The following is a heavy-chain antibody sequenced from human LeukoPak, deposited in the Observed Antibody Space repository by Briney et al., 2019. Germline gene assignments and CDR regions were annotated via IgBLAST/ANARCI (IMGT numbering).Heavy chain of an antibody. CDR1: GGTFSSYT. D-gene: IGHD2-15*01. Sequence: GASVKVSCKASGGTFSSYTISWVRQAPGQGLEWMGRIITILGIANYAQKFQGRVTITADKSTSTAYMELGSLRSEDTAVYYCATRYCSGGSCPNRPYYYGMDVWGQGTTVTVSS. CDR2: IITILGIA. V-gene: IGHV1-69*02. CDR3: ATRYCSGGSCPNRPYYYGMDV. J-gene: IGHJ6*02.